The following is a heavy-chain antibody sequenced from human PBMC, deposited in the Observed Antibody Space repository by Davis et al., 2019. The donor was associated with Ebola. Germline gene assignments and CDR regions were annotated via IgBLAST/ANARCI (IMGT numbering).Heavy chain of an antibody. CDR2: ISYSGST. J-gene: IGHJ6*04. Sequence: SETLSLTCTVSGGSISSYYWSWIRQSPGKGLEWIGYISYSGSTNYNPSLKSRVTISVDTSKNQFSLKLSSVTAADTAVYYCAKGGSGWPSDYSYGLGVWGKGTTVTVSS. CDR1: GGSISSYY. V-gene: IGHV4-59*12. CDR3: AKGGSGWPSDYSYGLGV. D-gene: IGHD6-19*01.